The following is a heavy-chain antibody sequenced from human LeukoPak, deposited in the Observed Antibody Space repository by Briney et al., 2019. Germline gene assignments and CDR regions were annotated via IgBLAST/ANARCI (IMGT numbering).Heavy chain of an antibody. CDR2: ISTSASTI. Sequence: GGSLRLYCAASGFTFSTYNMNWLRQAPGKGLEWISYISTSASTIYYAHSVKGRFTISRDNAKNSLYLQMNSLRAEDTAVYYRARLRGFTYFDYWGQGTLVTVSS. J-gene: IGHJ4*02. CDR3: ARLRGFTYFDY. V-gene: IGHV3-48*04. D-gene: IGHD3-10*01. CDR1: GFTFSTYN.